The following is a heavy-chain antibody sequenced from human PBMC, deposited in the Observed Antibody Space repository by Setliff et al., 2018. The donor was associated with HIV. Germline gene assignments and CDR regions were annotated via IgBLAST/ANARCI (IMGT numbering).Heavy chain of an antibody. J-gene: IGHJ4*02. CDR2: IRNKKNGGTT. CDR3: TTDLGSGRFSWNNN. V-gene: IGHV3-15*01. D-gene: IGHD1-26*01. CDR1: GFTFSNAW. Sequence: GGSLRLSCAAAGFTFSNAWMTWVRQAPGTGLEWVARIRNKKNGGTTYYAAPVEGRFTISRDDSKNTLSLQMNSPKTEDTAIYYCTTDLGSGRFSWNNNWGQGTLVTVSS.